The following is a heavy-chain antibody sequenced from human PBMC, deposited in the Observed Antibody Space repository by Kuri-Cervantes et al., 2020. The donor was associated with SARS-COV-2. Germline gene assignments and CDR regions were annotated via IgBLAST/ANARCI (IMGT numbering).Heavy chain of an antibody. D-gene: IGHD3-22*01. CDR3: ARVLRYYDSSGYLGSFDP. CDR2: IYTSGST. Sequence: GSLRLSCTVSGGSISSYHWSWIRQPAGKGLEWIGRIYTSGSTNYNPSLKSRVTMSVDTSKNQFSLKLSSVTAADTAVYYCARVLRYYDSSGYLGSFDPWGQGTLVTVSS. CDR1: GGSISSYH. J-gene: IGHJ5*02. V-gene: IGHV4-4*07.